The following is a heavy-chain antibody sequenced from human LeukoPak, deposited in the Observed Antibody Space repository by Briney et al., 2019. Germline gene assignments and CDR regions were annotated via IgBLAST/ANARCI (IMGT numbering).Heavy chain of an antibody. CDR1: GFTFSSYG. CDR2: ISYDGSNK. CDR3: AKGWVFDY. D-gene: IGHD5-24*01. J-gene: IGHJ4*02. Sequence: GGSLRLSCAASGFTFSSYGMHWVRQAPGKGLEWVAVISYDGSNKYYADSVKGRYTISRDNSKNTLYLQMNSLRAEDTAVYYCAKGWVFDYWGQGTLVTVSS. V-gene: IGHV3-30*18.